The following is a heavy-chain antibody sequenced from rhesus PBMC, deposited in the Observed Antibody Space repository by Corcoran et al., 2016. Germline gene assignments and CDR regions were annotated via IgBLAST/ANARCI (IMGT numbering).Heavy chain of an antibody. CDR2: IYGSSGST. J-gene: IGHJ2*01. Sequence: QVQLQESGPGLVKPSETLSLTCAVSGGSISSTYWRWIRQPPGKGLVWIGYIYGSSGSTYYNPSLKSRVTISTDTSKNQFSLKLSSVTAADTAVYYCASSSGSSRYWYFDLWGPGTPITISS. D-gene: IGHD3-16*01. CDR3: ASSSGSSRYWYFDL. CDR1: GGSISSTY. V-gene: IGHV4-160*01.